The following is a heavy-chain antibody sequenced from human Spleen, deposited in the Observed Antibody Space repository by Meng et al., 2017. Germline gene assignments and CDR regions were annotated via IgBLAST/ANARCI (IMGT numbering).Heavy chain of an antibody. V-gene: IGHV4-30-4*08. CDR1: GGSISSGGYS. D-gene: IGHD2-21*01. CDR2: IHFSGST. CDR3: ARVNSDCGGVVGYKGWFDP. Sequence: QVQLHESGPGLGKPRQTVSLTCTVTGGSISSGGYSWSWIRQHPGKGLEWIGYIHFSGSTYYNPSLNSRITISVDMSRNQFSLRLTSVTSADMAVYYCARVNSDCGGVVGYKGWFDPWGQGTLVTVSS. J-gene: IGHJ5*02.